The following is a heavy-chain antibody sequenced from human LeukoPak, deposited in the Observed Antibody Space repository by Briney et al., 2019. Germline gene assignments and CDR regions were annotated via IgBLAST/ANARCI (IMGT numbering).Heavy chain of an antibody. V-gene: IGHV5-51*01. Sequence: GESLKISCKGSGYSFTSYWIGWVRQMPGKGLEWMGIIYPGDSDTRYSPSFQGQVTISADKSISTAYLQWSSLKASDTAMYYCARHGHDYGGYGDYYGMDVWGQGTTVTVSS. D-gene: IGHD4-17*01. J-gene: IGHJ6*02. CDR3: ARHGHDYGGYGDYYGMDV. CDR2: IYPGDSDT. CDR1: GYSFTSYW.